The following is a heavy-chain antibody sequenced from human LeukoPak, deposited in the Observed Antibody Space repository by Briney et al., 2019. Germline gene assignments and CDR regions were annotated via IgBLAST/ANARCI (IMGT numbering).Heavy chain of an antibody. CDR1: GGSISSGGYY. CDR3: ARGDCSSTSCSYYYYGMDV. CDR2: IYYSGST. J-gene: IGHJ6*02. V-gene: IGHV4-31*03. D-gene: IGHD2-2*01. Sequence: SETLSLTCTVSGGSISSGGYYWSWIRQHPGKGLEWIGYIYYSGSTYYNPSLKSRVTISVDTSKNQFSLKLSSVTAADTAVYYCARGDCSSTSCSYYYYGMDVWGQGTTVTVSS.